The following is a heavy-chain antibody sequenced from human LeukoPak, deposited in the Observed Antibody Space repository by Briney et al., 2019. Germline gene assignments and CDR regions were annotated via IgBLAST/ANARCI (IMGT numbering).Heavy chain of an antibody. CDR1: GFTFSDYY. J-gene: IGHJ5*02. CDR2: ISSSGSTI. CDR3: ARDSSGWYHWFDP. Sequence: PGGSLRLSCAASGFTFSDYYMNWIRQAPGKGLEWVSYISSSGSTIYYADSVKGRFTISRDNAKNSLYLQMNSLRAEDTAVYYCARDSSGWYHWFDPWGQGTLVTVSS. D-gene: IGHD6-19*01. V-gene: IGHV3-11*04.